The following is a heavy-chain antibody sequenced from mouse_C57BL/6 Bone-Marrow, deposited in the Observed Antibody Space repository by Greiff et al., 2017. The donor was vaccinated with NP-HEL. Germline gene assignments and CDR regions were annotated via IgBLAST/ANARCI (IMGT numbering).Heavy chain of an antibody. J-gene: IGHJ1*03. V-gene: IGHV1-36*01. CDR2: VYPYNGGT. CDR3: ARLRQRLYWYFDV. CDR1: GFTFTDYY. Sequence: VQLQQSGPVLVKPGPSVKISCKASGFTFTDYYMHWVKQSHGKSLEWIGHVYPYNGGTSYNQKFKGKATLTVDTSSSTAYMELNSLTSEDSAVYYCARLRQRLYWYFDVWGTGTTVTVSS. D-gene: IGHD2-4*01.